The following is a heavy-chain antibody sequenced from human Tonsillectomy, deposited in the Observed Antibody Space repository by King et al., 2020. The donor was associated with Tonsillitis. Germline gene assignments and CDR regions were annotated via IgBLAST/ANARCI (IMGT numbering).Heavy chain of an antibody. CDR1: GGSISSYY. CDR2: IYYSGST. Sequence: VQLQESGPGLVKPSETLSLTCTVSGGSISSYYWSWIREPPREGLEWVGDIYYSGSTHYNPPLQSRVTISVDTSKNQFSLKLSSVTAADTAVYYCARDQNYYDSSGYYRGGFDYWGQGTLVTVSS. V-gene: IGHV4-59*01. J-gene: IGHJ4*02. D-gene: IGHD3-22*01. CDR3: ARDQNYYDSSGYYRGGFDY.